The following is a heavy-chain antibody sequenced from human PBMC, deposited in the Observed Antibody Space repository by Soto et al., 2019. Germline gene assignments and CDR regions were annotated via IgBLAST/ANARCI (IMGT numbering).Heavy chain of an antibody. J-gene: IGHJ6*04. V-gene: IGHV4-59*08. CDR2: IYYSGST. D-gene: IGHD3-10*01. CDR1: GGSISSYY. CDR3: ARQGSITMVRGVAMDV. Sequence: SEPLSLTCTVFGGSISSYYWSWILQPPGKGLEWIGYIYYSGSTNYNPSLKSRVTISVDTSKNQFSLKLSSVTAADTAVYYCARQGSITMVRGVAMDVWGKGTTVTVSS.